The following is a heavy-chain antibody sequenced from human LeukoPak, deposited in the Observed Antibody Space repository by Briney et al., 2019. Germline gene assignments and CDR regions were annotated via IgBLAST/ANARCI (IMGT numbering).Heavy chain of an antibody. D-gene: IGHD6-13*01. J-gene: IGHJ6*03. Sequence: SETLSLTCAVSGGSISSSNWWSWVRQPPGEGLEWIGEIYHSGSTNYNPSLKSRVTISVDKSKNQFSLKLSSVTAADTAVYYCARVDSSSWYNYYYYMDVWGKGTTVTVSS. CDR2: IYHSGST. CDR3: ARVDSSSWYNYYYYMDV. V-gene: IGHV4-4*02. CDR1: GGSISSSNW.